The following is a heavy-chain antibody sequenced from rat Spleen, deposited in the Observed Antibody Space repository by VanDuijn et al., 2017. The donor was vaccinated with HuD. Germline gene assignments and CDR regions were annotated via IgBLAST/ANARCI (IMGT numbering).Heavy chain of an antibody. D-gene: IGHD4-3*01. J-gene: IGHJ2*01. CDR2: ISSGGST. V-gene: IGHV2-6*01. CDR3: ARSGRD. CDR1: GLSLTSYT. Sequence: QVQLTESGPGLVQPSQTLSLTCTVSGLSLTSYTVSWVRQPPGKGLEWIAAISSGGSTYYNSALKSRLSISRDTSKSQVFLKMNSLQTEDTAMYFCARSGRDWGQGVMVTVSS.